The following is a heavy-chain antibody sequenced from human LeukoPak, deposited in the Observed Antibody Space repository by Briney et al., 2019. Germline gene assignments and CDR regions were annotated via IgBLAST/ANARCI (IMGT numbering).Heavy chain of an antibody. CDR1: GFTFSSYA. V-gene: IGHV3-23*01. CDR2: ISGSGGST. D-gene: IGHD3-16*02. CDR3: AKDLDVWGSYRPPDVY. J-gene: IGHJ4*02. Sequence: GGSLRLSCAASGFTFSSYAMSWVRQAPGKGLEWVSAISGSGGSTYYADSVKGRFTISRDNSKNTLYLQMNSLRAEDTAVYYCAKDLDVWGSYRPPDVYWGQGTLVTVSS.